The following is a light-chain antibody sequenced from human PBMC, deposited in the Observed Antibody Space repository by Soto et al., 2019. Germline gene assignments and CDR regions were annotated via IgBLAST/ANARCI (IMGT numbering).Light chain of an antibody. CDR2: SSN. J-gene: IGLJ1*01. CDR3: AAWDDSLSGLYV. Sequence: QSVLTQPPSASGTPGQRVTISCSGSSFNIGSNTVNWYQQLPGTAPKLLIYSSNQRPSGVPDRFSGSKSGTSASLAISGLQSDDEADYYCAAWDDSLSGLYVFGTGTKLTVL. V-gene: IGLV1-44*01. CDR1: SFNIGSNT.